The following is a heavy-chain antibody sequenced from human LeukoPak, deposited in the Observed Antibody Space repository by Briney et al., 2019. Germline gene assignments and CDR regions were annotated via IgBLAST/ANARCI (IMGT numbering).Heavy chain of an antibody. CDR2: INHSGST. J-gene: IGHJ4*02. D-gene: IGHD3-22*01. CDR1: GGSFSGYY. Sequence: SETLSLTCAVYGGSFSGYYWSWIRQPPGKGLEWIGEINHSGSTNYNPSLKSRVTMSVDTSKNQFSLKLSSVTAADTAVYYCARGPFNYYDSSGYAPFDYWGQGTLVTVSS. CDR3: ARGPFNYYDSSGYAPFDY. V-gene: IGHV4-34*01.